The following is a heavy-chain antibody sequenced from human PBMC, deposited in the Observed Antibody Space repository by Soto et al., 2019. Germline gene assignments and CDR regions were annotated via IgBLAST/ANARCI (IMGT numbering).Heavy chain of an antibody. CDR3: ARSPVVPAATYYYYGMDV. V-gene: IGHV3-33*01. CDR2: IWYDGSNK. CDR1: GFTFSSYG. J-gene: IGHJ6*02. Sequence: GGSLRLSCAASGFTFSSYGMHWVRQAPGKGLEWVAVIWYDGSNKYYADSVKGRFTISRDNSKNTLYLQMNSLRAEDTAVYYCARSPVVPAATYYYYGMDVWGQGTTVTVSS. D-gene: IGHD2-2*01.